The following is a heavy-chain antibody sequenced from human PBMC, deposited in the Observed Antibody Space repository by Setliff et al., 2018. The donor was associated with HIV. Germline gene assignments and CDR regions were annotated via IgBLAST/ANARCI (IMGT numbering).Heavy chain of an antibody. CDR2: IYYSGST. V-gene: IGHV4-59*12. Sequence: GSLRLSCAASGFTFSSYSMNWIRQPPGKGLEWIGYIYYSGSTNYNPSLKSRVTISLDTSKNQFSLKLSSVTAADTAVYYCARENGGTNYYYYYGMDVWGQGTTVTVSS. CDR3: ARENGGTNYYYYYGMDV. J-gene: IGHJ6*02. CDR1: GFTFSSYS.